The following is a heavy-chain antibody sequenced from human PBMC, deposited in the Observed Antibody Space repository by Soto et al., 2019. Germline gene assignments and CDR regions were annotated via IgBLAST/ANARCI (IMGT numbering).Heavy chain of an antibody. CDR1: GGSISSGGYY. V-gene: IGHV4-31*03. CDR2: IYYSGST. CDR3: ARVGGYYDSSGYPNWFDP. D-gene: IGHD3-22*01. J-gene: IGHJ5*02. Sequence: SETLSLTCTVSGGSISSGGYYWSWIRQHPGKGLEWIGYIYYSGSTYYNPSLKSRVTISVDTSKNQFSLKLSSVTAADTAVYYCARVGGYYDSSGYPNWFDPWGQGTLVTVSS.